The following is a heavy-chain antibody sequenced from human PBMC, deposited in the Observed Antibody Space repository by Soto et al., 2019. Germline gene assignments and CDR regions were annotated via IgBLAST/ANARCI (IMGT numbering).Heavy chain of an antibody. V-gene: IGHV1-18*01. D-gene: IGHD6-6*01. CDR1: NYTFRNYN. CDR2: IRADEGDT. CDR3: ARDGRQFVPNSDGFDI. Sequence: QGQLVQSGAELKKPGTSLKVSCKASNYTFRNYNINWVRQAPGKGLEWMGWIRADEGDTKYAQKFQDRVTMDTDKSTSTAYLELRSLKADDTAMYFCARDGRQFVPNSDGFDIWGQGTMVTVSS. J-gene: IGHJ3*02.